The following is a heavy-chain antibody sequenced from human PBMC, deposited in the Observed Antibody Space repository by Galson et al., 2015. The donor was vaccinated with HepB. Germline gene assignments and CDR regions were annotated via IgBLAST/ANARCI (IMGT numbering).Heavy chain of an antibody. J-gene: IGHJ3*02. CDR1: GCSFTSYW. CDR3: ARQRGKNYDSSGYLYDAFDI. Sequence: QSGAEVKKPGESLKISCKGSGCSFTSYWIGWVRQMPGKGLEWMGIIYPGDSDTRYSPSFQGQVTISADKSISTAYLQWSSLKASDTAMYYCARQRGKNYDSSGYLYDAFDIWGQGTMVTVSS. D-gene: IGHD3-22*01. CDR2: IYPGDSDT. V-gene: IGHV5-51*01.